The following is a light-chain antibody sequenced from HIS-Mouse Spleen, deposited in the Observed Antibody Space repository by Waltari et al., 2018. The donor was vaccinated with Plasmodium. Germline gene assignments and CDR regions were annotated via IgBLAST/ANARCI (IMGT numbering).Light chain of an antibody. CDR1: ALPTNY. Sequence: SYELTQPPSVSVSPGQQARITCSGAALPTNYAYWYQQKSGQAPVLVIYEDSKRPSGIPERFSGSSSGTMATLTISGAQVEDEADYYCYSTDSSGNHRVFGGGTKLTVL. CDR2: EDS. CDR3: YSTDSSGNHRV. V-gene: IGLV3-10*01. J-gene: IGLJ3*02.